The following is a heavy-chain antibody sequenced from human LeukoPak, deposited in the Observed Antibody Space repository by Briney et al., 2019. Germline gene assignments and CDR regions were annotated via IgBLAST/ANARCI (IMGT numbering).Heavy chain of an antibody. CDR1: GFTFSSYW. D-gene: IGHD6-19*01. J-gene: IGHJ4*02. Sequence: GGSLRLSCAASGFTFSSYWMHWVRQAPGKGLVWVSRIKSDASTTTYADSMKGRFTISRDNAKNTLYLQMNSLRAEDTAVYYCARVDWNYSTGWLLDYWGQGTLVTVSS. V-gene: IGHV3-74*01. CDR3: ARVDWNYSTGWLLDY. CDR2: IKSDASTT.